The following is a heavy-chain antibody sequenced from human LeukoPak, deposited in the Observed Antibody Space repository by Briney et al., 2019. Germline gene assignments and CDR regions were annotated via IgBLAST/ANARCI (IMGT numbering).Heavy chain of an antibody. CDR3: ARRVPMIVVVHTPHFDY. CDR1: GYSISSGYY. V-gene: IGHV4-38-2*02. D-gene: IGHD3-22*01. J-gene: IGHJ4*02. Sequence: PSETLSLTCTVSGYSISSGYYWGWIRQPPGKGLEWIGSIYHSGSTYYNPSLKSRVTISVDTSKNQFSLKLSSVTAADTAVYYCARRVPMIVVVHTPHFDYWGQGTLVTVSS. CDR2: IYHSGST.